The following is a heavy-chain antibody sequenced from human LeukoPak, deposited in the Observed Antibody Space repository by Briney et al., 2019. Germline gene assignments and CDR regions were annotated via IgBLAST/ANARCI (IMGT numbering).Heavy chain of an antibody. CDR2: INHSGST. D-gene: IGHD6-13*01. CDR1: GGSFSGYY. CDR3: AREAAAKGRFDP. Sequence: SETLSLTCAVYGGSFSGYYWSWIRQPPGKGLEWIGEINHSGSTNYNPSLKSRVTISVDTSKNQFSPKLSSVTAADTAVYYCAREAAAKGRFDPWGQGTLVTVSS. J-gene: IGHJ5*02. V-gene: IGHV4-34*01.